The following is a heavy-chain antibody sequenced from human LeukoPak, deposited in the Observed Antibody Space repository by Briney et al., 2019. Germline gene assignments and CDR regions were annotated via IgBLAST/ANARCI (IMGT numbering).Heavy chain of an antibody. CDR2: IYHSGST. J-gene: IGHJ3*01. CDR3: ARVGGMTTVNNAAFDV. CDR1: GGSINSFY. D-gene: IGHD4-4*01. V-gene: IGHV4-59*01. Sequence: SQTLSLTCTVSGGSINSFYWNWIRQPPGKEPEWVGYIYHSGSTNYNPSLKSRLTISLDTPKNQFSLKLTSVTAADTAIYYCARVGGMTTVNNAAFDVWGQGTTVTVSS.